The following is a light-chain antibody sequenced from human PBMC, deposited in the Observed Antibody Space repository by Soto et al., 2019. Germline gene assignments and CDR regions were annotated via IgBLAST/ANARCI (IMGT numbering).Light chain of an antibody. CDR3: QQYNSYSWT. V-gene: IGKV1-5*03. CDR2: KSS. J-gene: IGKJ1*01. CDR1: QSISSW. Sequence: DIPMTQSPSTLSASVGDRVTITCRASQSISSWLAWYQQKPGKAPKLLIYKSSSLESGVPSRFSGSGSGSGFTLTISSLQPDDFATYYCQQYNSYSWTFGQGTKVEIK.